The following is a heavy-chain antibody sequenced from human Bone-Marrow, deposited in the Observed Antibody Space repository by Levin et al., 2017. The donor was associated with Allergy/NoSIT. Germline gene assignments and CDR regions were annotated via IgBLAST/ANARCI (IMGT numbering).Heavy chain of an antibody. J-gene: IGHJ4*02. CDR1: GYSFTSYW. D-gene: IGHD3-3*01. V-gene: IGHV5-10-1*01. Sequence: PGGSLRLSCKGSGYSFTSYWISWVRQMPGKGLEWMGRIDPSDSYTNYSPSFQGHVTISADKSISTAYLQWSSLKASDTAMYYCARNYYDFWSGYGYYFDYWGQGTLVTVSS. CDR2: IDPSDSYT. CDR3: ARNYYDFWSGYGYYFDY.